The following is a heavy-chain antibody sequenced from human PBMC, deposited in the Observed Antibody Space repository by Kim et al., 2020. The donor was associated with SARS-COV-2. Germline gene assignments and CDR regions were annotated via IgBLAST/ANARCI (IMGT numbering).Heavy chain of an antibody. CDR1: GGTFSSYA. V-gene: IGHV1-69*13. Sequence: SVKVSCKASGGTFSSYAISWVRQAPGQGLEWMGGIIPIFGTANYAQKFQGRVTITADESTSTAYMELSSLRSEDTAVYYCARGVLWGGPTYDSSGYFDYWGQGTLVTVSS. CDR2: IIPIFGTA. CDR3: ARGVLWGGPTYDSSGYFDY. J-gene: IGHJ4*02. D-gene: IGHD3-22*01.